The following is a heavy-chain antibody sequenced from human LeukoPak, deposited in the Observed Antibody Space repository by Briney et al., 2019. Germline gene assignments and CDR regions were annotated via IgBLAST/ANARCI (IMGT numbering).Heavy chain of an antibody. CDR1: GFTFSDHY. V-gene: IGHV3-72*01. CDR3: AKDNPIEEVPGLGPGQ. D-gene: IGHD2-2*01. J-gene: IGHJ4*02. Sequence: GGSLRLSCAASGFTFSDHYMDWVRQAPGKGLEWVGRTRKKANSYTTEYAASVKGRFTISRDDSKNSLYLQMNSLRAEDTAVYYCAKDNPIEEVPGLGPGQWGQGTLVTVSS. CDR2: TRKKANSYTT.